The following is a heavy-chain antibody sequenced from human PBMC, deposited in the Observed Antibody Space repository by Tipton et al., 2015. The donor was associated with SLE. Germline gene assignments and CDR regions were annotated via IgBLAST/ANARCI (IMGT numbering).Heavy chain of an antibody. CDR3: AGGNYLGMFDY. D-gene: IGHD7-27*01. CDR2: IYYSGST. Sequence: TLSLTCTVSGGSISSGYYWGWIRQPPGKGLEWIGSIYYSGSTYYNPSLKSRVTISVDTSKNQFSLKLSSVTAADTAVYYCAGGNYLGMFDYWGQGTLVTVSS. V-gene: IGHV4-38-2*02. J-gene: IGHJ4*02. CDR1: GGSISSGYY.